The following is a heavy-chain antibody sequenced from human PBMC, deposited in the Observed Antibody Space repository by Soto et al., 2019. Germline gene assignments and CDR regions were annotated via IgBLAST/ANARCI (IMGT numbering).Heavy chain of an antibody. V-gene: IGHV3-11*01. CDR2: ISGSTTGI. CDR3: ARVAAVGICYFDY. J-gene: IGHJ4*02. CDR1: GFTFRDYY. D-gene: IGHD6-13*01. Sequence: QVQLVESGGGLVKPGGSLRLSCAASGFTFRDYYMAWIRQAPGKGLEWISYISGSTTGIYYADSVKGRFTISRDNAENTLYLQLSGLRAEDTAVYYCARVAAVGICYFDYWGQGTLVTVSS.